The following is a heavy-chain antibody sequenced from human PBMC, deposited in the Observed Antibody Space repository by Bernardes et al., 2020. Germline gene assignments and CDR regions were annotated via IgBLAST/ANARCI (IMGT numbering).Heavy chain of an antibody. D-gene: IGHD5-18*01. Sequence: GGSLRLSCAASGFTFSSYAMSWVRQAPGKGLEWVSAISGSGGSTYYADSVKGRFTIYRDNSKNTLYLQMNSLRAEDTAVYYCAKGRGYSYGYRYYFGYWGQGPLVTVSS. CDR1: GFTFSSYA. CDR2: ISGSGGST. J-gene: IGHJ4*02. CDR3: AKGRGYSYGYRYYFGY. V-gene: IGHV3-23*01.